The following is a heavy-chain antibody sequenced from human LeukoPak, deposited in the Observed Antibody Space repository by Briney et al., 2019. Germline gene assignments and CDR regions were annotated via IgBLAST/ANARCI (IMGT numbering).Heavy chain of an antibody. D-gene: IGHD6-13*01. V-gene: IGHV3-33*03. Sequence: GGSLRLSCAASGFTFSSYGMHWVRQAPGKGLEWVAVIWYDGSNKYYADSVKGRFTISRDNAKNSLYLQMNSLRAEDTAVYYCARGAPEYSSSWYVGDPWGQGTLVTVSS. J-gene: IGHJ5*02. CDR3: ARGAPEYSSSWYVGDP. CDR2: IWYDGSNK. CDR1: GFTFSSYG.